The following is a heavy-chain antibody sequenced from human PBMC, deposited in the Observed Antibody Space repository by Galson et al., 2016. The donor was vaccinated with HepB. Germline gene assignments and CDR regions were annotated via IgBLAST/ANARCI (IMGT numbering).Heavy chain of an antibody. CDR2: IYPDDSDT. CDR3: ARHFRGSYVTVLEFDL. J-gene: IGHJ5*02. V-gene: IGHV5-51*01. Sequence: QSGAEVKKPGESLKISCEGSDYNFSNYWIAWVRQMPGKGLEWMGMIYPDDSDTRYSPSFQGQVTISVDKSIATAYLQWSSPKASDTAMYYCARHFRGSYVTVLEFDLWGQGTLVTVSS. D-gene: IGHD1-26*01. CDR1: DYNFSNYW.